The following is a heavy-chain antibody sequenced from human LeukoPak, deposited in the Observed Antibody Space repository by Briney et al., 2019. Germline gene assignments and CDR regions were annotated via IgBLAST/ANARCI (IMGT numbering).Heavy chain of an antibody. Sequence: GGSLRLSCAASGFTFSSYAMSWVRQAPGKGLEWVAAIRGSGGSTYYADSVKGRFTISRDDSKNTLYLQMNSLRADDTAVYYCAKSRETGTRYFDYWGQGTLVTVSS. CDR2: IRGSGGST. CDR1: GFTFSSYA. J-gene: IGHJ4*02. V-gene: IGHV3-23*01. CDR3: AKSRETGTRYFDY. D-gene: IGHD1-7*01.